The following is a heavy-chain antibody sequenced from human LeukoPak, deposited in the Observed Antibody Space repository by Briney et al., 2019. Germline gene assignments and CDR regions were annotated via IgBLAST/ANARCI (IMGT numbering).Heavy chain of an antibody. V-gene: IGHV4-34*01. J-gene: IGHJ6*03. Sequence: SETLSLTCAVYGGSFSGYYWSWIRQPPGKGLEWIGEINHSGSTNYNPSLKSRVTISVDTSKNQFSLKLSSVTAADTAVYYCARVGRRRGSLPNSYYYMDVWGKGTTVTVSS. CDR2: INHSGST. CDR1: GGSFSGYY. D-gene: IGHD1-26*01. CDR3: ARVGRRRGSLPNSYYYMDV.